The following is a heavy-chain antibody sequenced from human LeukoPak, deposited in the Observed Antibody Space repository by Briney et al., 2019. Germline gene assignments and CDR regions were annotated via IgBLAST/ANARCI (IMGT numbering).Heavy chain of an antibody. Sequence: KSSETLSLTCPVSGGAIRAYYWSWIRQPAGKGPEWIGRIYTGGTIYNPSLQSRVAISVDKSKNQISLTLNSVTAADTAIYYCVRDLDYWGQGTLVTVSS. CDR1: GGAIRAYY. J-gene: IGHJ4*02. CDR2: IYTGGT. CDR3: VRDLDY. V-gene: IGHV4-4*07.